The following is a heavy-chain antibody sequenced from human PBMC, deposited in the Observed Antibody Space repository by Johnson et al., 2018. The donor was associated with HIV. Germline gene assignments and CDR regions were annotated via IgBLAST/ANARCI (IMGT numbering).Heavy chain of an antibody. V-gene: IGHV3-20*04. CDR2: INWHGGST. CDR3: ARVPYSSGWYSAFDI. Sequence: EVQLVESGGGVVRPGGSLRLSCAASGFTFDDYGMSWVRQAPGKGLEWVSGINWHGGSTGYADSVKGRFTISRDKAKNFLYLQMNSLRAEDTAVYYCARVPYSSGWYSAFDIWGQGTMVTVSS. J-gene: IGHJ3*02. CDR1: GFTFDDYG. D-gene: IGHD6-19*01.